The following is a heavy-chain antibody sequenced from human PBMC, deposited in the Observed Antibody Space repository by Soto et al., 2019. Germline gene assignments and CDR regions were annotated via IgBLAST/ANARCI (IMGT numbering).Heavy chain of an antibody. CDR1: GYTFTSYG. CDR2: ISAYNGNT. CDR3: ARDHYDILTGYYKPTTMFGMDV. J-gene: IGHJ6*02. Sequence: ASVKVSCKASGYTFTSYGISWVRQAPGQGLEWMGWISAYNGNTNYAQKLQGRVTMTTDTSTSTAYMELRSLRSDDTAVYYCARDHYDILTGYYKPTTMFGMDVWGQGTTVTVSS. D-gene: IGHD3-9*01. V-gene: IGHV1-18*01.